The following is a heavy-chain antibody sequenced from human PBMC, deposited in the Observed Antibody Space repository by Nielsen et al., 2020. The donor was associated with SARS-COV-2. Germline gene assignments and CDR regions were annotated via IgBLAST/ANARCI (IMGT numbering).Heavy chain of an antibody. D-gene: IGHD3-3*01. CDR1: GYTFTSYD. J-gene: IGHJ5*02. CDR3: ARDREITIFGPKEAGDP. CDR2: MNPNSGNT. Sequence: ASVKVSCKASGYTFTSYDINWVRQATGQGLEWMGWMNPNSGNTGYAQKFQGRVTMTRDTSISTAYMELSRLRSDDTAVYYCARDREITIFGPKEAGDPWGQGTLVTVSS. V-gene: IGHV1-8*01.